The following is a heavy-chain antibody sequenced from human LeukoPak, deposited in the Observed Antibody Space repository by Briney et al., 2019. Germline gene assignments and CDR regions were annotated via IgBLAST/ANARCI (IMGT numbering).Heavy chain of an antibody. CDR3: ARGTLRYFDF. CDR1: GYTLTSYY. D-gene: IGHD3-9*01. V-gene: IGHV1-46*01. J-gene: IGHJ4*02. Sequence: ASGKVSCKASGYTLTSYYMHWVRQAPGQGPEWMGVINPSGGRTTSYAQKIQGRVTMTRDTSMSTVNMELSSLRSEDTAVYYCARGTLRYFDFWGQGTLVTVSS. CDR2: INPSGGRT.